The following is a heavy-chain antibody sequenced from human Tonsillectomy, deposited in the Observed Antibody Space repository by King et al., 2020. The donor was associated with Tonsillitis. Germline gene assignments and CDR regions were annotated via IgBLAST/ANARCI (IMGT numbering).Heavy chain of an antibody. Sequence: QLQESGPGLVKPSETLSLTCTVSGGSVSSSTYYWGWIRQPPGQGLEWIGSIYYSGRTYYNPSLKSRVTISVDTSKNQFSLKLSSVTVADTAVYYCARQDTTNWGSSCPDYWGQGTLVTVAS. CDR3: ARQDTTNWGSSCPDY. V-gene: IGHV4-39*01. CDR1: GGSVSSSTYY. J-gene: IGHJ4*02. D-gene: IGHD2-15*01. CDR2: IYYSGRT.